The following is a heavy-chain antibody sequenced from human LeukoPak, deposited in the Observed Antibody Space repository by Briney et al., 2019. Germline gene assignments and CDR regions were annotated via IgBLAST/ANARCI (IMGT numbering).Heavy chain of an antibody. Sequence: SQTLSLTCAISGDSVSSNSAAWHWVRQSPSSGLEWLGRTYYRSKWSNDYAVSMKGRITIKPDTSKNQFSLQLISVTPEDTAVYFCAREGGHYYYTDVWGKGTTVTVSS. D-gene: IGHD3-16*01. CDR3: AREGGHYYYTDV. CDR1: GDSVSSNSAA. V-gene: IGHV6-1*01. J-gene: IGHJ6*03. CDR2: TYYRSKWSN.